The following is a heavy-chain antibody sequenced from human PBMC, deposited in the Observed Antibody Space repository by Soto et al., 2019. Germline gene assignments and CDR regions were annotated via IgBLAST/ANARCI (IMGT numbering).Heavy chain of an antibody. Sequence: QVQLVQSGAQVKKPGASVKVSCVASGYTFTTYDINWVRQAPGQGLEWMGWMNTNTDDTGYAQKFQGRVSMTRNTSIDTAYMELTSLRSDDTAVYFRVRGQLGGYFDYWGQGTLVSVSS. J-gene: IGHJ4*02. CDR3: VRGQLGGYFDY. CDR1: GYTFTTYD. V-gene: IGHV1-8*01. D-gene: IGHD2-15*01. CDR2: MNTNTDDT.